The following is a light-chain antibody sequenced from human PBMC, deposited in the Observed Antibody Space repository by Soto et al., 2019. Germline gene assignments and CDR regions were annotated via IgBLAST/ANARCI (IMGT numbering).Light chain of an antibody. V-gene: IGKV1-39*01. CDR2: AAS. CDR3: QQSYRSST. Sequence: DIQMTQSPSSLSASVGDRVTITCRASQSISTQLNWYQQNPGKAPKLLIYAASSLQSGVPSRFSGSGSGTDFTSTISSLQPEDFATDFCQQSYRSSTFGPGTKVGSK. J-gene: IGKJ3*01. CDR1: QSISTQ.